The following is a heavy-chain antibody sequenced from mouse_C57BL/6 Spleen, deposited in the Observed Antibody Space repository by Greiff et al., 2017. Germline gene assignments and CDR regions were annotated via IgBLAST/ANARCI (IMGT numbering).Heavy chain of an antibody. V-gene: IGHV5-16*01. CDR1: GFTFSDYY. CDR3: ARGGDYYGSFYWYFDV. Sequence: EVKLQESEGGLVQPGSSMKLSCTASGFTFSDYYMAWVRQVPEKGLEWVANINYDGSSTYYLDSLKSRFIISRDNAKNILYLQMSSLKSEDTATYYCARGGDYYGSFYWYFDVWGTGTTVTVSS. J-gene: IGHJ1*03. D-gene: IGHD1-1*01. CDR2: INYDGSST.